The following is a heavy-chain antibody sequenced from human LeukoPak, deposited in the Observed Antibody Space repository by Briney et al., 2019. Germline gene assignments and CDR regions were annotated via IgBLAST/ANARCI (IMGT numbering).Heavy chain of an antibody. CDR1: GGSFSGYY. Sequence: SETLSLTCAVYGGSFSGYYWSWIRQPPGKGLEWIGEINHSGSTNYNPSLKSRVTISVDTSKNQFSPKLSSVTAADTAVYYCAREQYYYDSSGGGYYYGMDVWDQGTTVTVSS. CDR2: INHSGST. D-gene: IGHD3-22*01. V-gene: IGHV4-34*09. CDR3: AREQYYYDSSGGGYYYGMDV. J-gene: IGHJ6*02.